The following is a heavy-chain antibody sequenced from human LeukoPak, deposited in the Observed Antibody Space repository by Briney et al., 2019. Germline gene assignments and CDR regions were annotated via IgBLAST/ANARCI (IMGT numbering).Heavy chain of an antibody. V-gene: IGHV3-9*01. J-gene: IGHJ4*02. Sequence: GRSPRLSCAASGLMLEDYAMHGVRQLPGKGLEGVSGISWNSASIAYADSVKGRFTISRDNAKKSLYLQMNGLRTEDTALYYCAKDMGGSGSSAFDYWGQGTLVTVSS. D-gene: IGHD3-10*01. CDR2: ISWNSASI. CDR3: AKDMGGSGSSAFDY. CDR1: GLMLEDYA.